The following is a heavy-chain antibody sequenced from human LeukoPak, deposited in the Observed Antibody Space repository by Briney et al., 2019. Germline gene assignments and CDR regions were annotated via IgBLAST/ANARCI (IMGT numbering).Heavy chain of an antibody. CDR1: GFTFSSYG. V-gene: IGHV3-30*18. D-gene: IGHD3-22*01. Sequence: PGGSLRLSCAASGFTFSSYGMHWVRQAPGKGLEWVAVISYDGSNKYYADSVKGRFTISRDNSKNTLYLQMNSLRAEDTAVYYCAKDGLFLYYYDSSGYYYFDYWGQGTLVTVSS. J-gene: IGHJ4*02. CDR3: AKDGLFLYYYDSSGYYYFDY. CDR2: ISYDGSNK.